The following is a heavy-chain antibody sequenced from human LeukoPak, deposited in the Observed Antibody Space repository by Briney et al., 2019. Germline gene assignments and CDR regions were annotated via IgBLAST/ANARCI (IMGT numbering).Heavy chain of an antibody. CDR1: GFSFSDNY. D-gene: IGHD6-19*01. Sequence: GGSLRLSCAASGFSFSDNYMSWIRQAPGKGLEWVSYISNGGSYTNYPDPVKGRFTISRDNAKNSLYLQMNSLRDEDTAVYYCARTRGAGPGGHFDYWGLGTLVTVSS. J-gene: IGHJ4*02. CDR2: ISNGGSYT. V-gene: IGHV3-11*03. CDR3: ARTRGAGPGGHFDY.